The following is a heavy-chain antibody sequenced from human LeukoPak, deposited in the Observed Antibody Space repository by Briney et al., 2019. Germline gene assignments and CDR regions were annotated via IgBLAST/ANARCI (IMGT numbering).Heavy chain of an antibody. CDR1: GGSISSYY. V-gene: IGHV4-59*01. J-gene: IGHJ4*02. CDR3: ARALNGDYNFDY. CDR2: IYYSGST. D-gene: IGHD4-17*01. Sequence: PSETLSLTCTVSGGSISSYYWSWIRQPPGKGPEWIGYIYYSGSTNYNPSLKSRVTISVDTSKNQFSLKLSSVTAADTAVYYCARALNGDYNFDYWGQGTLVTVSS.